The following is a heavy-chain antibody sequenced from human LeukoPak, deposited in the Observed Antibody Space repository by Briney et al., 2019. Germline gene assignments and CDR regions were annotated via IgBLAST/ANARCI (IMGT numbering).Heavy chain of an antibody. D-gene: IGHD6-19*01. CDR1: GGSISSSSYY. J-gene: IGHJ4*02. V-gene: IGHV4-39*01. CDR3: ASRAVAGTRLDY. CDR2: IYYSGST. Sequence: SETLSLNCTVSGGSISSSSYYWRWIRQPPGKGLEWIGCIYYSGSTYYNPSLKSRVTISVDTSKNQFSLKLSSVTAADTAVYYCASRAVAGTRLDYWGQGTLVTVSS.